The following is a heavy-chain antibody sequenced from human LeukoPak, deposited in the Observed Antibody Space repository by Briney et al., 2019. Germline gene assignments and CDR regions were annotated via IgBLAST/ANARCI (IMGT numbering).Heavy chain of an antibody. Sequence: ASVKVSCKASGYTFTGYYMHWVRQAPGQGLEWMGWINPNSGGTNYAQKFQGRVTMTRDTSISTAYMELSRLRSDDTAVYYCASVGSSGYYGISFAFDIWGQGTMVTVSS. D-gene: IGHD3-22*01. J-gene: IGHJ3*02. CDR3: ASVGSSGYYGISFAFDI. CDR2: INPNSGGT. CDR1: GYTFTGYY. V-gene: IGHV1-2*02.